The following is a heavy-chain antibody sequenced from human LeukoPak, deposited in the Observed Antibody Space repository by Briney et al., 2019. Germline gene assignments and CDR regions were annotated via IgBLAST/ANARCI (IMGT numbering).Heavy chain of an antibody. V-gene: IGHV3-74*03. CDR2: INTDGSST. D-gene: IGHD1-14*01. CDR3: TRGFIPEN. J-gene: IGHJ4*02. Sequence: GGSLRLSCAASGFNFRSYWMGWVRQVPGKGLVWVSRINTDGSSTTYADSVKGRFTISRDNAKSTLYLQMNSLRVEDTAVYYCTRGFIPENWGQGTLVTVSS. CDR1: GFNFRSYW.